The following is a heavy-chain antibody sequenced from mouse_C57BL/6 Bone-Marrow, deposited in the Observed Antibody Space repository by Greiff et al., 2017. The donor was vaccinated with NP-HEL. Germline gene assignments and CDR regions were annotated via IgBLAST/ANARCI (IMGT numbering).Heavy chain of an antibody. CDR1: GFSFNTYA. V-gene: IGHV10-1*01. Sequence: GGGLVQPKGSLKLSCAASGFSFNTYAMNWVRQAPGKGLEWVARIRSKSNNYATYYADSVKDRFTISRDDSESMLYLQMNNLKTEDTAMYYCVRGEDYYYGSSYFDYWGQGTTLTVSS. CDR2: IRSKSNNYAT. J-gene: IGHJ2*01. CDR3: VRGEDYYYGSSYFDY. D-gene: IGHD1-1*01.